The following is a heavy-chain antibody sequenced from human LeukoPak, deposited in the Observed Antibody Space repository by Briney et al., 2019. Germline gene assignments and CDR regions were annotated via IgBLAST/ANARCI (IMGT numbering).Heavy chain of an antibody. CDR3: AIMHGYYDGTGYWVQ. J-gene: IGHJ1*01. V-gene: IGHV3-23*01. CDR1: GFTFASYG. CDR2: ITTNSGRT. Sequence: GGSLRLSCAASGFTFASYGMSWVRQAPGKGLEWVSFITTNSGRTSYADSVVGRFTISRDNPRNTLYMQMNSLRDEDTAVYYCAIMHGYYDGTGYWVQWGQGTLVTVSS. D-gene: IGHD3-22*01.